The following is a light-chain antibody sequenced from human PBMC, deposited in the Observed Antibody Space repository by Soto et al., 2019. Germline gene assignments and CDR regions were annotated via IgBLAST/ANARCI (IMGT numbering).Light chain of an antibody. CDR3: QQYDSYPWT. V-gene: IGKV1-5*03. CDR2: KAS. Sequence: DIQMTQSPSTLSAFVGDRVTITCRASQSIANWLAWYQQKPGKAPNLLIYKASSLESGVPLRFSGSGSGTEFTLTISSLQPDDFATYYCQQYDSYPWTFGQGTKVEIK. J-gene: IGKJ1*01. CDR1: QSIANW.